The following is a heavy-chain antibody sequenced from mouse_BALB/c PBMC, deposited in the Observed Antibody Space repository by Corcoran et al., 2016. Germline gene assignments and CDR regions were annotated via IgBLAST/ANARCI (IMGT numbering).Heavy chain of an antibody. CDR3: ARSDYDYEHDY. Sequence: QIQLVQSGPELKKPGETVKISCKASGYTFTNYGMNWVKQAPGKGLKWMGWINTYTGEPKYAYDFKGRFAFSLETSASTAYLQINNLKNEDMATYFCARSDYDYEHDYWGQGTILIVS. J-gene: IGHJ2*01. V-gene: IGHV9-1*02. D-gene: IGHD2-4*01. CDR1: GYTFTNYG. CDR2: INTYTGEP.